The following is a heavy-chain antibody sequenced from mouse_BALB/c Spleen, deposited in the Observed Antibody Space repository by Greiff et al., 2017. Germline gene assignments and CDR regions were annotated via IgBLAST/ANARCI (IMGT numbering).Heavy chain of an antibody. CDR3: ARGDGNYLYYYAMDY. D-gene: IGHD2-1*01. CDR1: GFSLTSYG. V-gene: IGHV2-4-1*01. Sequence: VQLQQSGPGLVQPSQSLSITCTVSGFSLTSYGVHWVRQSPGKGLEWLGVIWSGGSTDYNAAFISRLSISKDNSKSQVFFKMNSLQADDTAIYYCARGDGNYLYYYAMDYWGQGTSVTVSS. CDR2: IWSGGST. J-gene: IGHJ4*01.